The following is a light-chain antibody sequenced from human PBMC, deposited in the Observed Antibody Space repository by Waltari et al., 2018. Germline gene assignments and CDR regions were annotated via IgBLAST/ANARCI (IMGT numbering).Light chain of an antibody. CDR1: QSVRSSY. CDR3: QQYGSSPRT. J-gene: IGKJ1*01. V-gene: IGKV3-20*01. Sequence: EIVLTQSPGTLSLSPGERATLSCRASQSVRSSYLAWYQQKPGPAPRLLIYGASSSATGIPDRFSGSGSGTDFTLTISRLEPEDFAVYYCQQYGSSPRTFGQGTKVEIK. CDR2: GAS.